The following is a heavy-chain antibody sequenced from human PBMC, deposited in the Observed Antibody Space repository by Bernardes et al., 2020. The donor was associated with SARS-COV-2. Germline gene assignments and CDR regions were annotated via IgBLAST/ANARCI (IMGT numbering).Heavy chain of an antibody. Sequence: GGSLRLSCAASGFTFNNYGMHWVRQAPGKGLEWVAFISYDGSKKYYLDSLKGRFTISRDSCKNTLYLQMNSLSDDDTAVYYCVKRMGFFGLWAGNFDYWGQGTLVTVSS. CDR1: GFTFNNYG. D-gene: IGHD3-10*02. V-gene: IGHV3-30*02. CDR2: ISYDGSKK. CDR3: VKRMGFFGLWAGNFDY. J-gene: IGHJ4*02.